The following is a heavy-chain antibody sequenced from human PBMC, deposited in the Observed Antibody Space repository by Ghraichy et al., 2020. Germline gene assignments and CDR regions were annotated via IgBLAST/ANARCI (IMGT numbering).Heavy chain of an antibody. CDR3: ARERYGASLFDN. CDR1: GFTFSNFW. Sequence: ESLNISCAASGFTFSNFWMSWVRQTPGKGLEWVANIKQDGSEKYYVDSVKGRFTISRDNARNSLYLQMNSLRPEDTAVFYCARERYGASLFDNWGQGTLVTVSS. CDR2: IKQDGSEK. D-gene: IGHD4-17*01. J-gene: IGHJ4*02. V-gene: IGHV3-7*03.